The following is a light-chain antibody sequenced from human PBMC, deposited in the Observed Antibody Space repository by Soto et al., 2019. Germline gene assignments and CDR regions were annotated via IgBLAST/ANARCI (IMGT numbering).Light chain of an antibody. CDR3: QQYERPPFA. Sequence: EFVLTQFLGTLSLVQGDRATFSCRASRLLFNGYLAWYQQKPGQAPRLPIYDAFSRAAGVPDRVTGGGSGTDFTLTISGLEPEDFALYFCQQYERPPFAFGQGTKLEIK. J-gene: IGKJ2*01. CDR2: DAF. V-gene: IGKV3-20*01. CDR1: RLLFNGY.